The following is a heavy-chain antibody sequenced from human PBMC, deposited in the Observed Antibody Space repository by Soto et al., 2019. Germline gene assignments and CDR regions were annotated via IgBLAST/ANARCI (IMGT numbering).Heavy chain of an antibody. V-gene: IGHV3-23*01. J-gene: IGHJ3*02. D-gene: IGHD1-26*01. CDR3: ARENSGQITLAGPSYDAFDI. CDR1: GFTFSTYA. CDR2: ISGSGGST. Sequence: GGSLRLSCAASGFTFSTYAMNWVRQGPGKGLEWVSGISGSGGSTYYADSVRGRFTISRDNSKNTLFLQMNSLRVEDTAVYYCARENSGQITLAGPSYDAFDIWGQGTMVTVSS.